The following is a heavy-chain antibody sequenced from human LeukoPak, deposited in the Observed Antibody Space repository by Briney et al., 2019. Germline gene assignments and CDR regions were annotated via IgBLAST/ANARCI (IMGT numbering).Heavy chain of an antibody. J-gene: IGHJ3*02. D-gene: IGHD3-22*01. CDR1: GFTISSYA. V-gene: IGHV3-23*01. CDR3: AKGGDSSGYDDDAFDI. Sequence: PGGSLRLSCAASGFTISSYAMSWVRQAPGKGLEWVSAISGSGGSTYYADSVKGRFTISRDNSKNTLYLQMNSLRAEDTAVYYCAKGGDSSGYDDDAFDIWGQGTMVTVSS. CDR2: ISGSGGST.